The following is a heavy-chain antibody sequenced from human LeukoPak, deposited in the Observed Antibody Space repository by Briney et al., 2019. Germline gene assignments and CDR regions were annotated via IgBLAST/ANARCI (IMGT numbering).Heavy chain of an antibody. CDR3: TNDYGDYGGGSIFDY. V-gene: IGHV3-15*01. CDR2: IKSKTDGGTT. J-gene: IGHJ4*02. Sequence: PGGSLRLSCAASGFTFSNAWMSWVRQAPGKGLEWVGRIKSKTDGGTTDYAAPVKGRFTISRDDSRNTLYLQMNSLKTEDTAVYYCTNDYGDYGGGSIFDYWGQGTLVTVSS. CDR1: GFTFSNAW. D-gene: IGHD4-17*01.